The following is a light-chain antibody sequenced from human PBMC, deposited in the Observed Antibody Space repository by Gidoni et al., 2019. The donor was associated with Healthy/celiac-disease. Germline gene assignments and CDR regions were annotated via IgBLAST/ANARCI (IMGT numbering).Light chain of an antibody. Sequence: EIVMTQSPATLSVSPGERATLSCRASQSVSSNLAWYQQKPGQAPRLLIYGASTSGSGSGTEFTLTISSLQSEDFAVYYCQQYNNWPLRTFGQGTKLEIK. CDR3: QQYNNWPLRT. V-gene: IGKV3-15*01. CDR2: GAS. J-gene: IGKJ2*01. CDR1: QSVSSN.